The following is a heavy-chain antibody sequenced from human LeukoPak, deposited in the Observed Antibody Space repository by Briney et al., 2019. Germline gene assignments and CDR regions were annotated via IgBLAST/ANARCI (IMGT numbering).Heavy chain of an antibody. CDR2: IYHTGST. Sequence: PSETLSLTCTVSGGSISSSSYYWGWIRQPPGKGLEWIGYIYHTGSTSYSPSLKSRVTISADTSQNQFSLKLSSVTAADTAVYYCASRKLGNDYWGQGTLVTVSS. CDR3: ASRKLGNDY. D-gene: IGHD7-27*01. V-gene: IGHV4-61*05. J-gene: IGHJ4*02. CDR1: GGSISSSSYY.